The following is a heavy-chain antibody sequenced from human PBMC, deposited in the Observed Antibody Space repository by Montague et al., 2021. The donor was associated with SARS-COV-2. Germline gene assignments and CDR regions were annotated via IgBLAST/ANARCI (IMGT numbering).Heavy chain of an antibody. CDR1: GGSVSSSHYS. CDR3: ATGNLMNGLDF. D-gene: IGHD2-8*01. J-gene: IGHJ6*02. Sequence: ETLSLTCFVSGGSVSSSHYSWAWIRQSPGMGLEWIGCIYLTGNTYYNPSLKSRVTISIDTSNNHFSLKLSSVTAADTGLFYCATGNLMNGLDFWGQGTTVTVSS. CDR2: IYLTGNT. V-gene: IGHV4-39*02.